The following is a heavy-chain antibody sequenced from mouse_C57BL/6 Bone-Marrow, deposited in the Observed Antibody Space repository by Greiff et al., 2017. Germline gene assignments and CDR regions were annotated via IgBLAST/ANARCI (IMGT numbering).Heavy chain of an antibody. CDR3: ARSDEENYFDY. CDR1: GFSLSTFGMG. J-gene: IGHJ2*01. Sequence: VTLKVSGPGILQPSPTLSLTCSFSGFSLSTFGMGVGWIRQPSGKGLEWLAHIWWGDDKYYNQAMKSRLTISKDTSKNQVFLKIANVDTSDTATDYCARSDEENYFDYWGQGTTLTVSA. V-gene: IGHV8-8*01. CDR2: IWWGDDK.